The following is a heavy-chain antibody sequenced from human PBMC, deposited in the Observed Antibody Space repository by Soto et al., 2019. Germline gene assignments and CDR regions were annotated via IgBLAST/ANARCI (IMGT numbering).Heavy chain of an antibody. CDR2: ISGSGDNT. V-gene: IGHV3-23*01. J-gene: IGHJ5*02. CDR3: AKAGYQLLLSCWFDP. CDR1: GFTFSSYP. Sequence: EVQLLESGGGLVQPGGPLRLSCAASGFTFSSYPMSWVRQAPGKGLEWVSSISGSGDNTYYADSVKGRFTISRDNSKNTLYLQMNSLRAEDTALYYCAKAGYQLLLSCWFDPWGQGTLVTVSS. D-gene: IGHD2-2*01.